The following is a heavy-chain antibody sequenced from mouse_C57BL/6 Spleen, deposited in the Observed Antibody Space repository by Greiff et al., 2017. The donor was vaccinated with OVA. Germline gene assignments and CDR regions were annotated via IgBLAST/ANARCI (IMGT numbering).Heavy chain of an antibody. D-gene: IGHD1-1*01. CDR1: GYTFTSYW. CDR2: IDPSDSYT. J-gene: IGHJ2*01. Sequence: VQLQQPGAELVMPGASVKLSCKASGYTFTSYWMHWVKQRPGQGLEWIGAIDPSDSYTKYNQKFKGKSTLTVDKSSSTAYMQLSSLTSEDSAVYYCARAYYGSSPYFDDWGKGTTLTVSS. V-gene: IGHV1-69*01. CDR3: ARAYYGSSPYFDD.